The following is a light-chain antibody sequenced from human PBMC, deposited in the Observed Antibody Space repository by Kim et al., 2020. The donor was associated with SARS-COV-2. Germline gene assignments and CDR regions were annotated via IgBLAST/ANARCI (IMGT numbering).Light chain of an antibody. V-gene: IGLV3-19*01. Sequence: SSALTQDPAVSVALGKTVRITCQGDSLRSYYATWYQQKPGQAPILVLYGKNNRPSGIPDRFSGSSSGNTASLTITGTQAGDEADYYCNSRDSNNNVLFGGGTQLTVL. CDR1: SLRSYY. J-gene: IGLJ2*01. CDR2: GKN. CDR3: NSRDSNNNVL.